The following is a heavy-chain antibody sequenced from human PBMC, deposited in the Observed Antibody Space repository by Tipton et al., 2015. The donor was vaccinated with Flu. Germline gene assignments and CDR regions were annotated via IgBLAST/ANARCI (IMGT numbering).Heavy chain of an antibody. CDR1: GGSISSSTYF. V-gene: IGHV4-39*07. J-gene: IGHJ3*02. CDR2: RSYSGDT. CDR3: AKAPYSSGQGAFDI. Sequence: TLSLTCTVSGGSISSSTYFWGWVRQPPGKGLEWIGSRSYSGDTFHNPSLNSRVTISVDTSKNQFSLKMTSVNAADTAVYYCAKAPYSSGQGAFDIWGQGTMLTVSS. D-gene: IGHD6-19*01.